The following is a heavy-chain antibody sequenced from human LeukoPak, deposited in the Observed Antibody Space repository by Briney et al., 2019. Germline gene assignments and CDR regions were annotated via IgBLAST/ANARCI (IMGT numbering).Heavy chain of an antibody. J-gene: IGHJ4*02. CDR2: ISYSGSI. CDR1: VGSISSSIYF. CDR3: ARLTRLSGGSYYGVLDY. Sequence: PSETLSLTCIVSVGSISSSIYFWGWIRQPPGKGLEWIGSISYSGSIYYNASLKSRVSISVDTSKNHFSLKLSSVTAADTAVYYCARLTRLSGGSYYGVLDYWGQGTLVTVSS. V-gene: IGHV4-39*02. D-gene: IGHD1-26*01.